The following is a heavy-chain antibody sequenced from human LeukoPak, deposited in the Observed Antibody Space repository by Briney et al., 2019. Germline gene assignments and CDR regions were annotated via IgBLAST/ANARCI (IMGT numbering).Heavy chain of an antibody. J-gene: IGHJ4*02. CDR3: ARDLTYYYDSSGYYDGGDY. CDR2: IYYSGST. CDR1: GVSFSGYY. V-gene: IGHV4-34*01. Sequence: SETLSLTCAVYGVSFSGYYWGWLRQPPGKGLEWIGSIYYSGSTYYNPSLKSRVTISVDTSKNQFSLKLSSVTAADTAVYYCARDLTYYYDSSGYYDGGDYWGQGTLVTVSS. D-gene: IGHD3-22*01.